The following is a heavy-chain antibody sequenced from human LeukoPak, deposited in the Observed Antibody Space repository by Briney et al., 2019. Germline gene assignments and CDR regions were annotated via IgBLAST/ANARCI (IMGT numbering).Heavy chain of an antibody. Sequence: GGSLRLSCAASGFTFSSYAMSCVRQAPGKGLEWVSAISCSGGNTYYADSVKGRFTISRDNSKNTLSLQMDRLRAEDTAVYYCARTAMGDFVRFPNDYWGQGTLVTVSS. J-gene: IGHJ4*02. CDR3: ARTAMGDFVRFPNDY. D-gene: IGHD2-21*02. CDR2: ISCSGGNT. V-gene: IGHV3-23*01. CDR1: GFTFSSYA.